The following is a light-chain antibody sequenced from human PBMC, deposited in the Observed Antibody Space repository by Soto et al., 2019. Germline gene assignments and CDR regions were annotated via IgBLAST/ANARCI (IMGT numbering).Light chain of an antibody. CDR3: SSYAGSSAFYV. CDR1: SSDIGAYDY. J-gene: IGLJ1*01. V-gene: IGLV2-14*01. Sequence: QSALTQPASVSGSPGQSITISCTGTSSDIGAYDYVSWYQQYPGRVPKLLIHEVTNRPSGVSDRFSGSKSGNTASLTISGLQTEDEADYYCSSYAGSSAFYVFGTGTKVTVL. CDR2: EVT.